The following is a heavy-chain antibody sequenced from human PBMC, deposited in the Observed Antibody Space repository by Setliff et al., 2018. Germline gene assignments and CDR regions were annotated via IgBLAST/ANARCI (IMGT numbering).Heavy chain of an antibody. Sequence: ASVKVSCKASGYTFISYALHWVRRPPGQRLQWMGWINPASGNTKYSQEFQGRVTITRDTSATTVYMELSSLRSDDMAVYYCARKGPNSSSHVFGYWGQGTLVTVSS. CDR1: GYTFISYA. CDR3: ARKGPNSSSHVFGY. CDR2: INPASGNT. J-gene: IGHJ4*02. D-gene: IGHD3-16*01. V-gene: IGHV1-3*03.